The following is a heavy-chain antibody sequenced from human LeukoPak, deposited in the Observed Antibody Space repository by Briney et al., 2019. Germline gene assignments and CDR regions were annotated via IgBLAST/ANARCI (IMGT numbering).Heavy chain of an antibody. D-gene: IGHD3-10*01. CDR1: GYTFNSYY. CDR2: INPSGGST. V-gene: IGHV1-46*02. CDR3: ARASPRGLAAYYYYYIDV. J-gene: IGHJ6*03. Sequence: VASVKVSCKASGYTFNSYYMYWVRQAPGEGIEWMGIINPSGGSTTYEQQFQGRVHMTSATSTSTVHMEMNSLRSEDTALYYCARASPRGLAAYYYYYIDVWGKGTTVTVSS.